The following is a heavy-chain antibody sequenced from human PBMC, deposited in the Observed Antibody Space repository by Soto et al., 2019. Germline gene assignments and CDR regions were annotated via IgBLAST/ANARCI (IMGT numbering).Heavy chain of an antibody. Sequence: KPSETLSLTCTVSGGSISSYYWSWIRQPAGKGLEWIGRIYTSGSTNYNPSLKSRVTMSVDTSKNQFSLKLSSVTAADTAVYYCARDLGNYDSSGYYFFRRDNWFDPWGQGTLVTVSS. J-gene: IGHJ5*02. CDR3: ARDLGNYDSSGYYFFRRDNWFDP. V-gene: IGHV4-4*07. D-gene: IGHD3-22*01. CDR1: GGSISSYY. CDR2: IYTSGST.